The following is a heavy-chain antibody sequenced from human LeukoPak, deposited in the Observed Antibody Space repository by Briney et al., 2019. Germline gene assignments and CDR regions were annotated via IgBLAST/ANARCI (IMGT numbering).Heavy chain of an antibody. V-gene: IGHV4-34*01. CDR1: GGSFSGYY. J-gene: IGHJ4*02. Sequence: PSETLSLTCAVYGGSFSGYYWSWIRQPPGKGLEWIGEINHSGSTNYNPSLKSRVTISVDTSKNQFSLKLSSVTAADTAVYYCAPLWTTVVGTFDYWGQGTLVTVSS. D-gene: IGHD4-23*01. CDR2: INHSGST. CDR3: APLWTTVVGTFDY.